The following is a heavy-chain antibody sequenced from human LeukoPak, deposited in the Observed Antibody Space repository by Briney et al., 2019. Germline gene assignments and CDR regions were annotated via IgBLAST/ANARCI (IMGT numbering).Heavy chain of an antibody. V-gene: IGHV1-2*02. CDR1: GYTFTGYY. CDR3: ARVRILTGFLNRNVYFDY. D-gene: IGHD3-9*01. J-gene: IGHJ4*02. CDR2: INPNSGGT. Sequence: VASVKVSCKASGYTFTGYYMHWVRQAPGQGLEWMGWINPNSGGTNYAQKFQGRVTMTRDTSISTAYMELSRLRSDDTAVYYCARVRILTGFLNRNVYFDYWGQGTLVTVSS.